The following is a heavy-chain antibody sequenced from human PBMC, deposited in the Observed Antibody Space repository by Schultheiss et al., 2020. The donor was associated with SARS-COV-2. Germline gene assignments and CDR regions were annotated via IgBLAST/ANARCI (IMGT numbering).Heavy chain of an antibody. J-gene: IGHJ4*02. D-gene: IGHD6-19*01. CDR1: GFTFSSYA. Sequence: GGSLRLSCSASGFTFSSYAMHWVRQAPGKGLEYVSAISSNGGSTYYADSVKGRFTISRDNAKNSLYLQMNSLRAEDTAVYYCARSPLYSSTGGRLFDYWGQGTLVTVSS. CDR3: ARSPLYSSTGGRLFDY. CDR2: ISSNGGST. V-gene: IGHV3-64*04.